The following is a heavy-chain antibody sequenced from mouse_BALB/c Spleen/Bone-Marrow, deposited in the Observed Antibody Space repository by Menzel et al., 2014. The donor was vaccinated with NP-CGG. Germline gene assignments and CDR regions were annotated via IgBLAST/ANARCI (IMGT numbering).Heavy chain of an antibody. D-gene: IGHD4-1*01. CDR2: IDPANGNT. CDR1: GFNIKDTY. Sequence: EVQLQQSGAELVKPGASVRLSCTASGFNIKDTYMHWVKQRPEQGLEWIGRIDPANGNTKYVPKFQGKATITADTSSNTAYLQLSSLTSEDTAVYYCARWEYYAMDYWGQGTSVTVSS. V-gene: IGHV14-3*02. J-gene: IGHJ4*01. CDR3: ARWEYYAMDY.